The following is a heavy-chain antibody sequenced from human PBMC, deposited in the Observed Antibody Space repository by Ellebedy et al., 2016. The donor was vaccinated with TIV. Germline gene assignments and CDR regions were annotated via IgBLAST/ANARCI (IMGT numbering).Heavy chain of an antibody. D-gene: IGHD5-24*01. Sequence: GGSLRLXXAASGFTFSSYAMSWVRQAPGKGLEWVSAISGSGGSTYYADSVKGRFTISRDNSKNTLYLQMNSLRAEDTAVYYCAKESRWRGKVDYWGQGTLVTVSS. V-gene: IGHV3-23*01. J-gene: IGHJ4*02. CDR2: ISGSGGST. CDR3: AKESRWRGKVDY. CDR1: GFTFSSYA.